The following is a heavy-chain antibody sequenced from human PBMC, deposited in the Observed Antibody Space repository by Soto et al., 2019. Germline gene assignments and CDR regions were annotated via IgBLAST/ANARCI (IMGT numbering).Heavy chain of an antibody. CDR3: ARDLEGVTTYYYGSGSQAGDY. Sequence: GGSLRLSCAASGFTFSSYSMNWVRQAPGKGLEWVSYISSSSSTIYYADSVKGRFTISRDNAKNSLYLQMNSLRDEDTAVYYCARDLEGVTTYYYGSGSQAGDYWGQGTLVTVSS. CDR2: ISSSSSTI. CDR1: GFTFSSYS. J-gene: IGHJ4*02. D-gene: IGHD3-10*01. V-gene: IGHV3-48*02.